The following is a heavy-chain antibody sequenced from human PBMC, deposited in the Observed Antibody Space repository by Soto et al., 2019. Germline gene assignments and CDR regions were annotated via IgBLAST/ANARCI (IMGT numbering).Heavy chain of an antibody. J-gene: IGHJ4*02. V-gene: IGHV3-7*05. CDR2: IKEDATQK. CDR3: TRDQF. CDR1: GFTFRSSW. Sequence: AGSIRLCCAAAGFTFRSSWMGWVRQAPGKGLEWVANIKEDATQKNYADSVRGRFTISRDTATISLYLEMNTLRAEDTAVYYCTRDQFWGQGTLITVSS.